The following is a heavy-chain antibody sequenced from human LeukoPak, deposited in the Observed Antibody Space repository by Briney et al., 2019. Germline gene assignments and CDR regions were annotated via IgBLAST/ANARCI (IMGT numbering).Heavy chain of an antibody. J-gene: IGHJ5*02. Sequence: PGGSLRLSCAASGFTFSSYCMNWVRQAPGKGLEWVSSISSNTYIYYADSVKRRFTIYRDNAKDSLYLQMNSLGAEDTAVYYCARMTDIVVVPTAYTHWFDPWGQGTQVSVSS. D-gene: IGHD2-2*01. CDR1: GFTFSSYC. CDR3: ARMTDIVVVPTAYTHWFDP. CDR2: ISSNTYI. V-gene: IGHV3-21*01.